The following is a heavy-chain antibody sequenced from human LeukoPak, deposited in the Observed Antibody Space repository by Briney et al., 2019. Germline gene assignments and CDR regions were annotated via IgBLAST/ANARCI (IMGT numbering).Heavy chain of an antibody. CDR3: ALTYDSSGYYSHYFDY. J-gene: IGHJ4*02. D-gene: IGHD3-22*01. CDR2: INHSGSA. Sequence: SETLSLTCAVSGGSFSGYYWSWIRQPPGKGLEWIGEINHSGSANYNPSLKSRVTISVDTSKNQFSLMLSSVTAADTAVYYCALTYDSSGYYSHYFDYWGQGTLVTVSS. CDR1: GGSFSGYY. V-gene: IGHV4-34*01.